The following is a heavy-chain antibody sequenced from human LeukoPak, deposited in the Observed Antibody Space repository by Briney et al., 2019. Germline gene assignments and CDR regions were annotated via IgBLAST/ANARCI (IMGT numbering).Heavy chain of an antibody. D-gene: IGHD2-2*01. J-gene: IGHJ4*02. V-gene: IGHV3-30*18. Sequence: PGGSLRLSCAASGFTFSSYGMHWVRQAPGKGLEWVAVISYDGSNKYYADSVKGRFTISRDNSKNTLYLQMNSLRAEDTAVYYCAKDGPSSTSCLDYWGQGTLATVSS. CDR2: ISYDGSNK. CDR1: GFTFSSYG. CDR3: AKDGPSSTSCLDY.